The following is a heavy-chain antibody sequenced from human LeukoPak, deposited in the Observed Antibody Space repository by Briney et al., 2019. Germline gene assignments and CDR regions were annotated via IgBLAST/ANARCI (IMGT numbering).Heavy chain of an antibody. D-gene: IGHD5-12*01. CDR1: GYTFTSYD. V-gene: IGHV1-8*01. CDR2: MNPNSGTT. CDR3: ARGRDSGYDYRYYYYMDV. J-gene: IGHJ6*03. Sequence: ASVKVSCKASGYTFTSYDINWVRQATGQGLEWMGWMNPNSGTTGNAQKFQGRVTMTRSTSISTAYMELSSLRSEDTAVYYCARGRDSGYDYRYYYYMDVWGKGTTVTVSS.